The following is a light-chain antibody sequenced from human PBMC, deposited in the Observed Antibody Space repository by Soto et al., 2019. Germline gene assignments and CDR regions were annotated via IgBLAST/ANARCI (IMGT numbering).Light chain of an antibody. Sequence: IVMAQSPSTLSVSPGERATLSCRASQSVSTNLAWYQHKPGQAPRLLIFDAVTRATGTATRFSASGSGTEFTLTISSLPSEDVAVYFCQQYNIWPLTFGGGTKVEIK. CDR2: DAV. CDR1: QSVSTN. V-gene: IGKV3-15*01. J-gene: IGKJ4*01. CDR3: QQYNIWPLT.